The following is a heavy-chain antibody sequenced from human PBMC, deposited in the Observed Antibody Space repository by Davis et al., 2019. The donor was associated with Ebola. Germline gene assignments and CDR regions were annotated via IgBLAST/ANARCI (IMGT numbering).Heavy chain of an antibody. CDR1: GFTFSSYG. V-gene: IGHV3-33*01. J-gene: IGHJ6*02. CDR3: ARRPSGVQWLDRYGMDV. Sequence: GGSLRLSCAASGFTFSSYGMHWVRQTPGKGLEWVADIWCDGSNKYYADSVKGRFTISRDNSKNTLYLQMNSLRAEDTAVYYCARRPSGVQWLDRYGMDVWGQGTTVTVSS. CDR2: IWCDGSNK. D-gene: IGHD6-19*01.